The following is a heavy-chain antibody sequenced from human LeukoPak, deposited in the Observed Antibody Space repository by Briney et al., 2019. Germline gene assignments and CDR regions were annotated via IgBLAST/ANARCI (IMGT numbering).Heavy chain of an antibody. D-gene: IGHD3-10*01. CDR1: GYTFTSYG. V-gene: IGHV1-18*04. CDR2: ISAYNGNT. J-gene: IGHJ4*02. Sequence: ASVKVSSTASGYTFTSYGISWVRQAPGQGLEWMGRISAYNGNTNYAQKLQGRVTMTTDTSTSTAYMELRSLRSDDTAVYYCASGLLWFGELLYHLDYWGQGTLVTVSS. CDR3: ASGLLWFGELLYHLDY.